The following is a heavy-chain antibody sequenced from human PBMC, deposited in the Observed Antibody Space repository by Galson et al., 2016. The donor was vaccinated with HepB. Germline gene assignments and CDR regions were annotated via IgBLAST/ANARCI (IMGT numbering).Heavy chain of an antibody. V-gene: IGHV3-74*03. D-gene: IGHD1-26*01. CDR2: ISSDGLTT. CDR1: GFTFRTYW. J-gene: IGHJ4*02. CDR3: ARGGSRPIDY. Sequence: SLRLSCAASGFTFRTYWMHWVRQSPGMGPVWVSRISSDGLTTTYADSVKGRFTISRDNGRNTLYLQMNSLRAEDTAVYYCARGGSRPIDYWGQGTLVTVSS.